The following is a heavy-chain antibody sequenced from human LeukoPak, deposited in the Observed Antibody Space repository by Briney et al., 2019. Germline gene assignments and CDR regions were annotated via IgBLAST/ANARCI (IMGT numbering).Heavy chain of an antibody. CDR1: GCTFSSYS. CDR2: ISSSSSTK. J-gene: IGHJ4*02. V-gene: IGHV3-48*01. Sequence: GGSLRLSCAASGCTFSSYSMNWVRQAPGKGLEWVSYISSSSSTKYYADSVKGRFTISRENANNSLYLQMNSLRAEDTAVYYCARDHYDFWSGYYIFDYWGQGTLVTVSS. D-gene: IGHD3-3*01. CDR3: ARDHYDFWSGYYIFDY.